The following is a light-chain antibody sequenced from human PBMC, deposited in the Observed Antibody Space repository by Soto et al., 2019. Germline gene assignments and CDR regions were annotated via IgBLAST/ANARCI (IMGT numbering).Light chain of an antibody. Sequence: EIVLTQSPATLSLSPGEGATLSCRASQSVSTDLAWYQHKPGQAPRLLIYGASNRATGVAARFSGSGSGTDFTLIISSLEPEDSAVYYCQQRDSWWTFGQGTKVEI. J-gene: IGKJ1*01. CDR2: GAS. CDR1: QSVSTD. V-gene: IGKV3-11*01. CDR3: QQRDSWWT.